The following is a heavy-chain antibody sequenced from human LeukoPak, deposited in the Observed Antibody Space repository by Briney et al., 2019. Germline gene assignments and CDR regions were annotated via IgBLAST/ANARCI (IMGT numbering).Heavy chain of an antibody. Sequence: ASVKVSCKASGYTFTSYDINWVRQATGQGLEWMGWMNPNSGNTGYAQKFQGRVTMTRNTSISTAYMELSSLRSEDTAVYYCARAGSPWPYYDFWSGYYRSDYYYYMDVWGKGTTVTVSS. D-gene: IGHD3-3*01. CDR1: GYTFTSYD. V-gene: IGHV1-8*01. J-gene: IGHJ6*03. CDR2: MNPNSGNT. CDR3: ARAGSPWPYYDFWSGYYRSDYYYYMDV.